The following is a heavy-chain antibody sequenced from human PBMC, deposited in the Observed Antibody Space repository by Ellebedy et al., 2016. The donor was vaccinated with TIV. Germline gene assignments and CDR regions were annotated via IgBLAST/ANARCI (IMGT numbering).Heavy chain of an antibody. V-gene: IGHV4-59*01. CDR3: ARLEMATYDNI. CDR2: IYHSGST. J-gene: IGHJ3*02. CDR1: GGSISRYY. D-gene: IGHD5-24*01. Sequence: SETLSLTCTVSGGSISRYYWTWIRQAPGKGLEWIAYIYHSGSTNYNPSLRSRVTVSLDTSTKQFSLQLSSVTAADTAVYYCARLEMATYDNIWGRGIMVTVSS.